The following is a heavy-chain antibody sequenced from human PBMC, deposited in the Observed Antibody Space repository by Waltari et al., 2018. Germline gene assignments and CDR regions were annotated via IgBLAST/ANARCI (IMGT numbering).Heavy chain of an antibody. D-gene: IGHD1-7*01. V-gene: IGHV4-59*11. Sequence: QVQLQESGPGLVKHSETLYLTCTVSGGSTSTHSCSLTRQPPGKGLEWIGYIYYSGSTNYNPSLKSRVTISVDTSKNQFSLKLSSVTAADTAVYYCAREPWNYYAFDIWGQGTMVTVSS. CDR1: GGSTSTHS. CDR3: AREPWNYYAFDI. J-gene: IGHJ3*02. CDR2: IYYSGST.